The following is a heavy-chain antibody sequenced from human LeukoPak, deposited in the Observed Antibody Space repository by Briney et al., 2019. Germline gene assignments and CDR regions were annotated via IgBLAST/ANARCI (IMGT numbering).Heavy chain of an antibody. CDR1: GGSFSGYY. Sequence: RTSETLSLTCAVYGGSFSGYYWSWIRQPPGKGLEWIGEINHSGSTNYNPSLKSRVTISVDTSKNQFSLKLSSVTAADTAVYYCARHLPRSLNWFDPWGQGTLVTVSS. J-gene: IGHJ5*02. CDR3: ARHLPRSLNWFDP. V-gene: IGHV4-34*01. D-gene: IGHD3-10*01. CDR2: INHSGST.